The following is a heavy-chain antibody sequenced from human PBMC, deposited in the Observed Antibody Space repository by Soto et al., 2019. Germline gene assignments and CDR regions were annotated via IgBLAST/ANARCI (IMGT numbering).Heavy chain of an antibody. V-gene: IGHV3-64*01. Sequence: EVQLVESGGGLVQPGGSLRLSCAASGFTFSSHAMHWVRQAPGKGLEFVSAISPNGGSTYYANSVKGRFTISRDNSKNTLYLQMGSLRAEDIAVYYCARGHVDMVASSDYWGQGTLVTVSS. CDR2: ISPNGGST. J-gene: IGHJ4*02. CDR1: GFTFSSHA. CDR3: ARGHVDMVASSDY. D-gene: IGHD5-12*01.